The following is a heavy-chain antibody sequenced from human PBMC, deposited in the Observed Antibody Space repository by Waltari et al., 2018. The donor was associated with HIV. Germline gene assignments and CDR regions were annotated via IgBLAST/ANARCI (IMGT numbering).Heavy chain of an antibody. V-gene: IGHV4-34*01. CDR2: INPGESA. Sequence: QVHLQQWGAGLLKSSETLSLTCAVYGDSFGGYYWNWIRQPPGKGLEWIGEINPGESANYTPSLKSRVSISVDTSKNHFSLNLRSVTAADTAVYYCARGYYYDSSGHYQFDYWGHGSLVTVSS. J-gene: IGHJ4*01. CDR3: ARGYYYDSSGHYQFDY. CDR1: GDSFGGYY. D-gene: IGHD3-22*01.